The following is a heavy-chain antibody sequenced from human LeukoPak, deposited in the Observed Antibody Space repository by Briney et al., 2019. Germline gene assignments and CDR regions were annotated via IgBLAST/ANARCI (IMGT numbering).Heavy chain of an antibody. J-gene: IGHJ4*02. CDR2: IGGRDGST. V-gene: IGHV3-23*01. Sequence: GGSLRLSWAASGFTFSSYGMSWVRQAPGEGLEWVSAIGGRDGSTYYADSVKGRFTISRDNSKNTLYVQMNSLRAEDTAVYYCAKGHYYGSGSLDYWGQGTLVTVSS. CDR1: GFTFSSYG. D-gene: IGHD3-10*01. CDR3: AKGHYYGSGSLDY.